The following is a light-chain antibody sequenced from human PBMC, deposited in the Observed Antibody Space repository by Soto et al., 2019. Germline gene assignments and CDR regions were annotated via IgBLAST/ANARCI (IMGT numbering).Light chain of an antibody. CDR2: DAS. CDR1: QSVSSS. Sequence: EIVLTQSPDTLSLSPGERATLSCRASQSVSSSLAWYQQKPGQAPRLLIYDASNRATGIPARFSGSGSGTDCTLTSSSLEPEDFALYYCQQRSNWPPEVTFGPGTKVDIK. V-gene: IGKV3-11*01. J-gene: IGKJ3*01. CDR3: QQRSNWPPEVT.